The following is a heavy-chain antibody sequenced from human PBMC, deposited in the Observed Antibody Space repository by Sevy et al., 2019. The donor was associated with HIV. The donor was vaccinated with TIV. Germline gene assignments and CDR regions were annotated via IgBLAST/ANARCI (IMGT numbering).Heavy chain of an antibody. Sequence: GGSLRLSCAASGFTFTTHGMDWVRQAPGYGPEWVAVISYDGSYKNYADSVKGRFTISRDNSRSTLYLQMNGLRPEDTAVYYCARDAGYDIAWYPGYWGQGTLVTVSS. D-gene: IGHD6-19*01. CDR2: ISYDGSYK. V-gene: IGHV3-30*03. CDR1: GFTFTTHG. CDR3: ARDAGYDIAWYPGY. J-gene: IGHJ4*02.